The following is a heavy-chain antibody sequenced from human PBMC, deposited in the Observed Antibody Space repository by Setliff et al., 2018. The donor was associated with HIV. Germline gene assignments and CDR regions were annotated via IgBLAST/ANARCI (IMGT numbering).Heavy chain of an antibody. CDR2: INPNSGGT. V-gene: IGHV1-2*04. J-gene: IGHJ5*02. D-gene: IGHD4-4*01. Sequence: GASVKVSCKASGYTFTGYYMHWVRQAPGQGLEWMGWINPNSGGTNYAQKFQGWVTMTRDTSISTAYMGLSRLRSDDTAVYYCARDYSNGEDWYDPWGQGTLVTSPQ. CDR3: ARDYSNGEDWYDP. CDR1: GYTFTGYY.